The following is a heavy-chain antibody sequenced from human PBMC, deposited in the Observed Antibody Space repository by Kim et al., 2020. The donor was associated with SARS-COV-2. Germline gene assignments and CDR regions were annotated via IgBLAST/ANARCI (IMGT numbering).Heavy chain of an antibody. Sequence: SETLSLTCTVSGGSISSSTYYWGWIRQPPGKGLEWIGDIYYIGSTYYNPSLKSRVTLSVDTSKNQFSLKLSSVTAADTAGYYCARHTPNYGAMPSRIDYCGQGTLVTVSS. CDR1: GGSISSSTYY. V-gene: IGHV4-39*01. J-gene: IGHJ4*02. CDR2: IYYIGST. D-gene: IGHD2-2*01. CDR3: ARHTPNYGAMPSRIDY.